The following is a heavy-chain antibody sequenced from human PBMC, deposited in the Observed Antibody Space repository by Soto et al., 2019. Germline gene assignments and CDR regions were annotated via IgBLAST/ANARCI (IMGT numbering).Heavy chain of an antibody. CDR1: GYTFTSYD. Sequence: ASVKVSCKASGYTFTSYDINWVRQATGQGLEWMGWMNPNSGNTGYAQKFQGRVTMTRDTSISTAYMELNSLRSEDTAVYYCATYVYCSGGSCSLDAWGKGTTVTVSS. J-gene: IGHJ6*04. V-gene: IGHV1-8*01. CDR3: ATYVYCSGGSCSLDA. D-gene: IGHD2-15*01. CDR2: MNPNSGNT.